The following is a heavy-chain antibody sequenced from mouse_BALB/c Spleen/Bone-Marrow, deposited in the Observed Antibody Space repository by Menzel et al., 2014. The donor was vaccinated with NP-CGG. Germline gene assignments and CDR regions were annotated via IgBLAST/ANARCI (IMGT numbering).Heavy chain of an antibody. CDR2: IDPANGNT. D-gene: IGHD2-4*01. CDR3: AGLRPRFEFAY. Sequence: VQLQQSGAELVKPGASVKLSCTASGFNTKDTYMHWVKQRPEQGLEWIGRIDPANGNTKYDPKFQGKATITADTSSNTAYLQLSSLTSEDTAVYYCAGLRPRFEFAYWGQGTLVTVSA. CDR1: GFNTKDTY. V-gene: IGHV14-3*02. J-gene: IGHJ3*01.